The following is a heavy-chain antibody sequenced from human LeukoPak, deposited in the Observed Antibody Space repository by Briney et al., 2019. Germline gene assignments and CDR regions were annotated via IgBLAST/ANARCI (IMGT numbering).Heavy chain of an antibody. CDR1: GDSVSSNSAA. CDR3: VRYSSNWDAFTNYFDY. CDR2: TYYRSKWYN. J-gene: IGHJ4*02. V-gene: IGHV6-1*01. D-gene: IGHD6-13*01. Sequence: SQTLSLTCAISGDSVSSNSAAWNWIRQSPSRGLEWLGRTYYRSKWYNDYAVSVKSRITINPDTSKNRFSLQLNSVTPADTAVYYCVRYSSNWDAFTNYFDYWGQGTLVTVSS.